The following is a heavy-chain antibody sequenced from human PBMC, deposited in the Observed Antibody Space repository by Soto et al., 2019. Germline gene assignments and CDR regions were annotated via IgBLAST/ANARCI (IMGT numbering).Heavy chain of an antibody. Sequence: QLQLQESGSGLVKPSQTLSLTCAVSGGSIRSGGYSWSWIRQPPGKGLEWIGYVYHSGNPYYNPSLKGRVTISLDRSKNQFSLELGSVTAADTAVYYCARLALVTRIFDYWGQGTLVTVSS. V-gene: IGHV4-30-2*01. CDR3: ARLALVTRIFDY. CDR1: GGSIRSGGYS. D-gene: IGHD2-21*02. J-gene: IGHJ4*02. CDR2: VYHSGNP.